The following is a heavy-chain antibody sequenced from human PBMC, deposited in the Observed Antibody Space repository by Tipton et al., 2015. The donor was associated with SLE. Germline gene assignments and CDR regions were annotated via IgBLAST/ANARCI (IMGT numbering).Heavy chain of an antibody. D-gene: IGHD3-10*01. CDR1: GFTFSSYA. J-gene: IGHJ4*02. Sequence: SLRLSCAASGFTFSSYAMSWVRQAPGKGLEWVSAISGSGGSTYYADSVKGRFTISRDNSKNTLYLQMSSLRAEDTAVYYCVKDGYGSGSCYFDYWGQGTLVTVSS. V-gene: IGHV3-23*01. CDR3: VKDGYGSGSCYFDY. CDR2: ISGSGGST.